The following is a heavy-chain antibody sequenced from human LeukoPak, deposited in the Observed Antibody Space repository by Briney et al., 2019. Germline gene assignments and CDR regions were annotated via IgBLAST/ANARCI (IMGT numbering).Heavy chain of an antibody. CDR2: IKEDGSEI. CDR3: ARAARWELGYYYYYYMDV. CDR1: GFTFSSYW. V-gene: IGHV3-7*01. Sequence: SGGSLRLSCAASGFTFSSYWMNWVRQAPGKGLEWVANIKEDGSEIYYVDSVKGRFTISRDNAKNSLYLQMNSLRAEDTAVYYCARAARWELGYYYYYYMDVWGKGTTVTVSS. J-gene: IGHJ6*03. D-gene: IGHD1-26*01.